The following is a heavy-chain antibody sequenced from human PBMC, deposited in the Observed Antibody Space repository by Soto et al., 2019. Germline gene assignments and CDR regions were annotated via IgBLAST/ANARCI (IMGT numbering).Heavy chain of an antibody. J-gene: IGHJ6*02. CDR3: AKDLSIEAAGTNYYYGIDV. CDR2: ISYDGSNK. CDR1: GFTFSSYG. V-gene: IGHV3-30*18. Sequence: QVQLVESGGGVVQPGRSLRLSCAASGFTFSSYGMHWVRQAPGKGLEWVAVISYDGSNKYYADSVKGRFTISRDNSKNTLYLQMNSLRAEDTAVYYCAKDLSIEAAGTNYYYGIDVWGQGTTVTVSS. D-gene: IGHD6-13*01.